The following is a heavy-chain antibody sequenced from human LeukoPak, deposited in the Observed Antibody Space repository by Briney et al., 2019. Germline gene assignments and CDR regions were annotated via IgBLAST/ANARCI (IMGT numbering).Heavy chain of an antibody. CDR3: AREVLTYYYGSGSAYYFDY. D-gene: IGHD3-10*01. V-gene: IGHV1-18*04. CDR1: GYTFPSYG. J-gene: IGHJ4*02. CDR2: ISAYNGNT. Sequence: ASVKVSCKASGYTFPSYGISWVRQAPGQGLEWMGWISAYNGNTNYAQKLQGRVTMTTDTSTSTAYMELRSLRSYDTAVYYCAREVLTYYYGSGSAYYFDYWGQGTLVTVSS.